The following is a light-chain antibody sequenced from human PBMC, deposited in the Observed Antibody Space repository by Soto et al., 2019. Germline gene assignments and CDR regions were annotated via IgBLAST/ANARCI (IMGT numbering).Light chain of an antibody. CDR3: SSYAGSNYVV. CDR2: EVT. J-gene: IGLJ2*01. V-gene: IGLV2-8*01. Sequence: QSALTQPPSASGSPGQSVTISCTGTSSDVGGYNSVSWYQQHPGKAPKLMIYEVTKRPSGVPDRFSGSKSGNTASLSVSGLQAEDEADYYCSSYAGSNYVVVGGGTQLT. CDR1: SSDVGGYNS.